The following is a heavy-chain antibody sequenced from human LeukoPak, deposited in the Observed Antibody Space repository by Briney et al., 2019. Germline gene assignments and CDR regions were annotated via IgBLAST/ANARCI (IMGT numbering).Heavy chain of an antibody. D-gene: IGHD1-26*01. V-gene: IGHV3-23*01. Sequence: PGGSLRLSCAASGLTPSTYGMGWVRQAPGKGLEWVSAITGSGSSTFYAGSVKGRFTISRDNSKNTLDLQMNSLRVDDAAVYYCAKELYTGSYFTSDYWGQGTLVTVSS. CDR1: GLTPSTYG. CDR2: ITGSGSST. CDR3: AKELYTGSYFTSDY. J-gene: IGHJ4*02.